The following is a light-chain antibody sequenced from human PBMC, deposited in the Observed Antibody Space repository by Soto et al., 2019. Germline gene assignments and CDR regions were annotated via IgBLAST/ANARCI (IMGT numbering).Light chain of an antibody. J-gene: IGKJ4*02. CDR2: AAS. V-gene: IGKV1-39*01. Sequence: DIQMTQSPSSLSASVGDRVTITCRASQSISNYLNWYQQKPGKAPNLLIYAASSLQSGVPSRFSGSGSGTEFTLTISSLQPEDFTTYYCQQTYSTPLTFGGGTKVEIK. CDR1: QSISNY. CDR3: QQTYSTPLT.